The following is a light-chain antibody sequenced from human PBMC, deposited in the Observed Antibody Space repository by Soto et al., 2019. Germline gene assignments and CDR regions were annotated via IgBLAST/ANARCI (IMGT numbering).Light chain of an antibody. Sequence: QSVLTQPASVSGSPGQSITISCTGTSSDVGGYAYVSWYQHHPGKVPKLIMYEVSKRPSGVSHRFSGSKSGNTASLTISGLQTEDEADYYCSSYTTTSALVFGGGTKVTVL. CDR2: EVS. CDR3: SSYTTTSALV. J-gene: IGLJ2*01. V-gene: IGLV2-14*01. CDR1: SSDVGGYAY.